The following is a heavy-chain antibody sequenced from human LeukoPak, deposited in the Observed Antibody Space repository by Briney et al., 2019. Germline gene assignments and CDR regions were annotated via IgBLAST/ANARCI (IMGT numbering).Heavy chain of an antibody. CDR1: GFTFSNYN. Sequence: GGSLRLSCAASGFTFSNYNMNWVRQAPGKGLGWVSFISISSSYIYYADSVEGRFTISRDNAKNSLYLQMNSLRAEDTAVYYCARCGLNTYYYYMDVWGKGTTVTVS. D-gene: IGHD1-26*01. J-gene: IGHJ6*03. CDR2: ISISSSYI. V-gene: IGHV3-21*01. CDR3: ARCGLNTYYYYMDV.